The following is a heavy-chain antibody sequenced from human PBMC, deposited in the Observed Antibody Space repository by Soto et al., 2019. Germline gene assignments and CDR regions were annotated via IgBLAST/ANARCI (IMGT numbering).Heavy chain of an antibody. V-gene: IGHV4-30-4*01. CDR3: ARGLGYYYDSSGLGP. D-gene: IGHD3-22*01. Sequence: PSETLSLTCTVSGGSIISGDYCLICIRQPPGKGLEWIGYIYYSGSTYYNPSLKSRVTISVDTSKNQFSLKLSSVTAADTAVYYCARGLGYYYDSSGLGPWGQGTLVTVSS. CDR1: GGSIISGDYC. CDR2: IYYSGST. J-gene: IGHJ5*02.